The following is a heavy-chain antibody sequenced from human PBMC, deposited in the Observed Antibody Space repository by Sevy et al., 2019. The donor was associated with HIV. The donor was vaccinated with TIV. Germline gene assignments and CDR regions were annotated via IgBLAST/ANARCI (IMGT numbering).Heavy chain of an antibody. CDR3: ARDGGNYYDSSGYSY. D-gene: IGHD3-22*01. Sequence: ASVKVSCKASGGTFSSYAISWVRQAPGQGLEWMGGIIPIFGTANYAQMFQGRVTITADESTSTAYMELSSLRSEDTAVYYCARDGGNYYDSSGYSYWGQGTLVTVSS. CDR2: IIPIFGTA. CDR1: GGTFSSYA. V-gene: IGHV1-69*13. J-gene: IGHJ4*02.